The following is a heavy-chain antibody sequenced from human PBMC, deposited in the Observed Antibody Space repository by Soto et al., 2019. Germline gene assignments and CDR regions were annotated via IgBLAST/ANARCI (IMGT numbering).Heavy chain of an antibody. CDR3: AXQXSWPYYYYGLDV. D-gene: IGHD6-13*01. Sequence: QVQLVQSGPEVRKPGASVKVSCEASGYTFTTSGISWVRQVPGQGLEWMGWISTYNGDTNSAQNFQGRVLMTADTXXGTAXMXXXXLXSXXXXVYYCAXQXSWPYYYYGLDVWGQGTIVTVSS. CDR2: ISTYNGDT. CDR1: GYTFTTSG. V-gene: IGHV1-18*01. J-gene: IGHJ6*02.